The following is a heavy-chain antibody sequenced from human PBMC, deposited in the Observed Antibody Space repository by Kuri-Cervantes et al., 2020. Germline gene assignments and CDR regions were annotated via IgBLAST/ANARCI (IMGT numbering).Heavy chain of an antibody. CDR3: ARDSNSGGTWSDVFDY. J-gene: IGHJ4*02. CDR1: GFTFSSYA. V-gene: IGHV3-30-3*01. CDR2: ISYDGSDK. Sequence: GGSLRLSCAASGFTFSSYAMHWVRQAPGKGLEWVAVISYDGSDKYYADSVKGRFTISRDNAKNSLFLQMNSLRDEDTAVYYCARDSNSGGTWSDVFDYWGQGTPVTVSS. D-gene: IGHD6-25*01.